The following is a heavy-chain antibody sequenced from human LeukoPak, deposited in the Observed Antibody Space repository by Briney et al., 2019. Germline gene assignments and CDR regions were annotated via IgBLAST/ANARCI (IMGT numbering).Heavy chain of an antibody. CDR2: MKVGGGT. CDR3: ARGAPGY. J-gene: IGHJ4*02. CDR1: GGSLIDYP. Sequence: PSETLSLTCAVYGGSLIDYPWTWIRQPPGKGVEWIGQMKVGGGTKYNPSLNSRVTMSLDTSKNQFSLKLTSVSAADTAVYYCARGAPGYWAQGTLVTVSS. V-gene: IGHV4-34*01.